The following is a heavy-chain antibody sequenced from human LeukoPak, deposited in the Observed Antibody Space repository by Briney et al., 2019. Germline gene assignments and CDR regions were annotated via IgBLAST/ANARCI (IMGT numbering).Heavy chain of an antibody. D-gene: IGHD3-10*01. CDR3: ARGGSAIQSYYGSGSENYFDY. Sequence: GESLKISCKGSGYSFTSYWIGWVRQMPGKGLEWMGIIYPGDSDTRYSPSFQGQVTISADKSISTAYLQWSSLKASDTAMYYCARGGSAIQSYYGSGSENYFDYWGQGTLVTVSS. J-gene: IGHJ4*02. CDR2: IYPGDSDT. CDR1: GYSFTSYW. V-gene: IGHV5-51*01.